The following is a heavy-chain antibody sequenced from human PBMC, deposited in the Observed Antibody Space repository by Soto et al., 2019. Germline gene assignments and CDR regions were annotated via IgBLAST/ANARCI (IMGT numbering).Heavy chain of an antibody. J-gene: IGHJ4*02. Sequence: EVQRLESGGDLVQPGGSLRLSCAVSGFTFSTYAMTWVRQVPGKGLEWVSSISANGGATFYAYSVKGRFVISRDNSKNILYLQMNSLRAEDSDLYYCSRLDYSSSRYWGRGTLVTVSS. D-gene: IGHD6-13*01. V-gene: IGHV3-23*01. CDR3: SRLDYSSSRY. CDR1: GFTFSTYA. CDR2: ISANGGAT.